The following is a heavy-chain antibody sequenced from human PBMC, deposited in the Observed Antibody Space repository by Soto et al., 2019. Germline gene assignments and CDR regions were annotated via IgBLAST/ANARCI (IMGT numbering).Heavy chain of an antibody. Sequence: PGGSLRLSCAASGFTFSSYGMHWVRQAPGKGLEWVANIKEDGSGSYYVDSVKGRFTISRDNAENSLFLQLNSLRADDTAVYYCARAYEASSGWKFDYWGQGILVTVSS. CDR2: IKEDGSGS. CDR3: ARAYEASSGWKFDY. V-gene: IGHV3-7*03. CDR1: GFTFSSYG. D-gene: IGHD6-19*01. J-gene: IGHJ4*02.